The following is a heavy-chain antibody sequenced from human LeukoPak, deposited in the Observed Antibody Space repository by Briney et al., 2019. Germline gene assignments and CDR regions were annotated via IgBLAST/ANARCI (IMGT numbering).Heavy chain of an antibody. CDR1: GYTFTSYA. V-gene: IGHV1-3*01. CDR3: ARDLGYCTGGTCYPNWFDP. CDR2: INAGNDNT. Sequence: GGSVRVSCKASGYTFTSYAMHWVGQAPGRRLEWMGWINAGNDNTKYSQKFQGRVTITRDTSASTAYMELSSLRSEDTAVYYCARDLGYCTGGTCYPNWFDPWGQGTLVTVSS. D-gene: IGHD2-15*01. J-gene: IGHJ5*02.